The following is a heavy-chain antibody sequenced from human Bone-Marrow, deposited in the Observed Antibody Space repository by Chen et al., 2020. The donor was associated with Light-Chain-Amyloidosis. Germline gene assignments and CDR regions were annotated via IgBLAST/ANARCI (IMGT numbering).Heavy chain of an antibody. Sequence: EVQLVESGGGLVKPGGSLRLSCVASTFTISEYWMHWVRQAPGKGLVWVARTNPDGSRTDHAGSVRGRFTISRDDARNTLYLQMRSLRAEDTAVYYCVKDFVGPRDYWGPGDLVTVSS. V-gene: IGHV3-74*02. D-gene: IGHD2-21*01. CDR3: VKDFVGPRDY. J-gene: IGHJ4*02. CDR2: TNPDGSRT. CDR1: TFTISEYW.